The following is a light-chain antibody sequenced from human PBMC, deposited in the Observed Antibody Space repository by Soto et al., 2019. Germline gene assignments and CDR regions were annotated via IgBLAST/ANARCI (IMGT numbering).Light chain of an antibody. CDR3: PQYGSSRWT. CDR2: AAS. Sequence: IQMTPPHSYLFASIRARVTITFLASQTISNYVNCYRQKPGKAPELLIYAASSLHSGVPSRFSGSGSGTDFTLTISILEPEDFAVYYCPQYGSSRWTFCEVAKVDI. V-gene: IGKV1-39*02. CDR1: QTISNY. J-gene: IGKJ1*01.